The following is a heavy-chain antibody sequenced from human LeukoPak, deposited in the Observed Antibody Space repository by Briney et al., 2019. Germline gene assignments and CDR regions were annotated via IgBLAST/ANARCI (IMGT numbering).Heavy chain of an antibody. V-gene: IGHV3-66*02. CDR3: ARDSSSSWRTFDY. CDR1: GFTVSSNY. J-gene: IGHJ4*02. Sequence: GGSLRLSCAASGFTVSSNYMSWVRQAPGKGLEWVSVIYSGGSTYYADSVKGRFTISRDNSKNTLYLQMNSLRAVDTAVYYCARDSSSSWRTFDYWGQGTLVTVSS. D-gene: IGHD6-13*01. CDR2: IYSGGST.